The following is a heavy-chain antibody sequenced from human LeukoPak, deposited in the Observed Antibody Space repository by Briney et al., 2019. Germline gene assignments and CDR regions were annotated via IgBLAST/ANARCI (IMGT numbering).Heavy chain of an antibody. CDR2: ISGGGEST. D-gene: IGHD3-16*01. CDR3: ARDSRSFIVMITEPRKNLVDY. J-gene: IGHJ4*02. V-gene: IGHV3-23*01. Sequence: GGSLRLSCVASEFTFSSHAMNWVRQAPGKGLEWVSSISGGGESTYYADSVKGRFTVSRDNSKNTLYLQINSLRGEDTAVYYCARDSRSFIVMITEPRKNLVDYWGQGTLVTVSS. CDR1: EFTFSSHA.